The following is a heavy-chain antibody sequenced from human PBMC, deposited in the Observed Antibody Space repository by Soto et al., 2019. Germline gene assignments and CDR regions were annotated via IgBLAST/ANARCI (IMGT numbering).Heavy chain of an antibody. D-gene: IGHD4-17*01. J-gene: IGHJ6*02. Sequence: QVQLVESGGGVVQPGRSLRLSCTASGFIFNNYGMHWVRQAPGKGLEWVAVIWYDGSNKYYADSVKGRFTISRDNPKNTLYLQMNSLRGEDTAVYYCARDGHGDYHDVDVWGQGTTVTVSS. CDR1: GFIFNNYG. CDR3: ARDGHGDYHDVDV. V-gene: IGHV3-33*01. CDR2: IWYDGSNK.